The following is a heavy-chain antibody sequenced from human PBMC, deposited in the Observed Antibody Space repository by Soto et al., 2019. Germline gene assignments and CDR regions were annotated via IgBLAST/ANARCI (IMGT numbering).Heavy chain of an antibody. J-gene: IGHJ4*02. V-gene: IGHV3-21*01. CDR2: ISSSSSYI. Sequence: GGSLRLSCAASGFTFSSYSMNWVRQAPGKGLEWVSSISSSSSYIYYADSVKGRFTISRDNAKNSLYLQMNSLRAEDTAVYYCASAEYYYDSSGWYYWGQGTLVTVSS. CDR3: ASAEYYYDSSGWYY. D-gene: IGHD3-22*01. CDR1: GFTFSSYS.